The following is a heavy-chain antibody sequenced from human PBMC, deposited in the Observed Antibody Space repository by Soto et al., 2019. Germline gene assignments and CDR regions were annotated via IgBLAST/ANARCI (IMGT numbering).Heavy chain of an antibody. Sequence: SETLSLTCAVYGGSFSGYYWSWIRQPPGKGLEWIGDINHSGSTNYNPSLKSRVTISVDTSKNQFSLKLSSVTAADTAVYYCAREVMDIAAAESARGLDPWGQGTLVTVPQ. V-gene: IGHV4-34*01. CDR2: INHSGST. CDR1: GGSFSGYY. CDR3: AREVMDIAAAESARGLDP. D-gene: IGHD6-13*01. J-gene: IGHJ5*02.